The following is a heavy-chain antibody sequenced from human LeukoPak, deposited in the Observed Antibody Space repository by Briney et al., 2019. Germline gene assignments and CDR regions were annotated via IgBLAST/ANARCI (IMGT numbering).Heavy chain of an antibody. CDR1: GFTFSTYR. CDR2: ISTSSSDI. J-gene: IGHJ4*02. D-gene: IGHD3-22*01. V-gene: IGHV3-21*01. Sequence: GGSLRLSCAASGFTFSTYRMNWVRQAPGKGLEWVSSISTSSSDISYAGSLKGRFAISRGNPNNSLYLQMNSLRAEDTAVYYCATTYYYDSSGHLFDYRGQGTLVTVSS. CDR3: ATTYYYDSSGHLFDY.